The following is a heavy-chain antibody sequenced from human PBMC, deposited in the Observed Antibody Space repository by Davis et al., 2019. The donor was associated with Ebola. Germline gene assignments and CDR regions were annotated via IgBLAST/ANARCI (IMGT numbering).Heavy chain of an antibody. CDR1: GGSFSGYS. Sequence: PSETLSLTCAVYGGSFSGYSWTWIRQPPGKGLEWIGEINPSGSTIYNPSLKSRVTISVDTSKNQFSLKLSSVTAADTAVYYCARDKYDFWSGYYGARGYYYYYGMDVWGQGTTVTVSS. D-gene: IGHD3-3*01. J-gene: IGHJ6*02. CDR3: ARDKYDFWSGYYGARGYYYYYGMDV. CDR2: INPSGST. V-gene: IGHV4-34*01.